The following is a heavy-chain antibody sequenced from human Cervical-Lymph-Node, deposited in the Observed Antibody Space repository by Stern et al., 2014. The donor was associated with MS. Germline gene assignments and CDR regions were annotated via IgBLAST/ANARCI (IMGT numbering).Heavy chain of an antibody. CDR3: ARASETGIQQNWFDP. V-gene: IGHV4-31*03. D-gene: IGHD5-18*01. Sequence: VQLVESGPGLVKPSQTLSLTCTVSGGSISSGGYYWSLIRQHPGKGLEWIGYIYYSGSTYYNPSLKSRVTISVDTSKNQFSLKLSSVTAADTAVYYCARASETGIQQNWFDPWGQGTLVTVSS. CDR2: IYYSGST. CDR1: GGSISSGGYY. J-gene: IGHJ5*02.